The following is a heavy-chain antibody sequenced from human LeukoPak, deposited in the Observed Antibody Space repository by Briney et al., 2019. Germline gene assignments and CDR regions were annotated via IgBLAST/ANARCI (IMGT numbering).Heavy chain of an antibody. J-gene: IGHJ3*02. Sequence: GGSLRLPCAASGFTFSDYYMSWIRQAPGKGLEWVSYISSSGSTIYYADSVKGRFTISRDNAKNSLYLQMNSLRAEDTAVYYCASLNRDDLSAFDIWGQGTMVTVSS. CDR3: ASLNRDDLSAFDI. CDR1: GFTFSDYY. D-gene: IGHD1-1*01. CDR2: ISSSGSTI. V-gene: IGHV3-11*01.